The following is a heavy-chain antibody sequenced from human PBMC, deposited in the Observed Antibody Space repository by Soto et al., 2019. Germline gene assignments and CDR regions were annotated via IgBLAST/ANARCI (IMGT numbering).Heavy chain of an antibody. J-gene: IGHJ4*02. CDR3: AKVKTGLRFLEWYYFDY. V-gene: IGHV3-23*01. CDR2: ISGSGGST. CDR1: GFTFSNYA. Sequence: EVQLLESGGGLAQPGGSLRLSCAASGFTFSNYAMSWVRQAPGKGLEWVSAISGSGGSTYYADSVKGRFTISRDNSKNTLYLQMNSLRAEDTAVYYCAKVKTGLRFLEWYYFDYWGQGTLVTVSS. D-gene: IGHD3-3*01.